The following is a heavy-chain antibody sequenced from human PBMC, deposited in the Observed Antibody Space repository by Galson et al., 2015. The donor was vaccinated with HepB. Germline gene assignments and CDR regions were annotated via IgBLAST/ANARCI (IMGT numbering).Heavy chain of an antibody. D-gene: IGHD6-13*01. Sequence: SLRLSCAASGFTVSFNYMSWVRQAPGKGLEWVSVIYSGGRASYDDSVKGRFTISRDNSKNTLYIQMNSLRAADTAVYYCASTRSSWYPYFDYWGQGTLVTVSS. J-gene: IGHJ4*02. CDR1: GFTVSFNY. CDR2: IYSGGRA. V-gene: IGHV3-66*02. CDR3: ASTRSSWYPYFDY.